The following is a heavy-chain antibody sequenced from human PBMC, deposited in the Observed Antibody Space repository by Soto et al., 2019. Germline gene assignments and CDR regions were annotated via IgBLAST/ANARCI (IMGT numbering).Heavy chain of an antibody. D-gene: IGHD6-13*01. Sequence: GGSLRLSCSASGFTFSSYGMHWVRQAPGKGLEWVAVIWYDGSNKYYADSVKGRFTISRDNSKNTLYLQMSSLRAEDTAVYYCARDLAAAGSIDYWGQGTLVTVSS. V-gene: IGHV3-33*01. CDR2: IWYDGSNK. J-gene: IGHJ4*02. CDR3: ARDLAAAGSIDY. CDR1: GFTFSSYG.